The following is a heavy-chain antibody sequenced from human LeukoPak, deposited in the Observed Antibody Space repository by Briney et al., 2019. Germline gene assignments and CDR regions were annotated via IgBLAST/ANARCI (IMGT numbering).Heavy chain of an antibody. CDR3: ARFYYGSGGYPDC. CDR2: VYPGDSDA. J-gene: IGHJ4*02. CDR1: GYSFTNYW. Sequence: GESLKISCKGSGYSFTNYWIAWVRQMPGKGLEWMGIVYPGDSDAKYSPSFQGQVLISADKSISTASLQWFSLKASDTAMYYCARFYYGSGGYPDCWGQGTLVTVSS. D-gene: IGHD3-10*01. V-gene: IGHV5-51*03.